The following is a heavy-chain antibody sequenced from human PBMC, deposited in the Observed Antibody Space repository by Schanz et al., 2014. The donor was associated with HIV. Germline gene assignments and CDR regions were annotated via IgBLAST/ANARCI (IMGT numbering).Heavy chain of an antibody. CDR3: ARETRSCGGDCYPLDY. CDR2: ISSSSSYM. Sequence: EVQLVESGGGLVQPGGSLRLSCAASGFTFSTSWMHWVRQAPGKGLVWVSSISSSSSYMYYADSVKGRFTISRDNAKNSLYLQMNSLRPEDTAVYYCARETRSCGGDCYPLDYWGQGTLVTVSS. V-gene: IGHV3-21*01. CDR1: GFTFSTSW. D-gene: IGHD2-21*02. J-gene: IGHJ4*02.